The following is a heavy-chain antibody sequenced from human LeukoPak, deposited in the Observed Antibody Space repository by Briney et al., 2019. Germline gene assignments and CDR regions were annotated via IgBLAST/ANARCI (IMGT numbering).Heavy chain of an antibody. D-gene: IGHD3-3*01. V-gene: IGHV4-59*01. J-gene: IGHJ5*02. CDR2: IYHSENT. CDR3: ARLHVFWGVYARFNCFAP. CDR1: GGSISTYY. Sequence: SETLSLTCTVSGGSISTYYWSWIRQPPGKGLEWIGNIYHSENTIYNPSLMSRVSISLDTSKNQFSLKLSSVTDADTAIYYCARLHVFWGVYARFNCFAPWARGAMVPFSS.